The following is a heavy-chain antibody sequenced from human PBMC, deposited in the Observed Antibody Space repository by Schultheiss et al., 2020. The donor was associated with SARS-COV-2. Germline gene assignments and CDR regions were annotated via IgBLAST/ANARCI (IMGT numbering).Heavy chain of an antibody. D-gene: IGHD6-13*01. CDR2: ISSNGGST. CDR1: GFTFSSYA. Sequence: GGSLRLSCAASGFTFSSYAMSWVRQAPGKGLEWVSAISSNGGSTYYANSVKGRFTISRDNSKNTLYLQMNSLRAEDTAVYYCARDQRPHSSSFAGWGQGTLVTVSS. CDR3: ARDQRPHSSSFAG. V-gene: IGHV3-23*01. J-gene: IGHJ4*02.